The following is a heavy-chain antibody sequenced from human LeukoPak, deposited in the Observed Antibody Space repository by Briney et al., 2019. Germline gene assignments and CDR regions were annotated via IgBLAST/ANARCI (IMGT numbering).Heavy chain of an antibody. Sequence: GGSLRLSCAASGFTVSSNYMSWVRQAPGKGLEWVSVIYSGGSTYYADSVKGRFTISRDNSKNTLYLQMNSLRAEDTAVYYCARGMAAAGTGEFDYWGQGTLVTVSS. CDR1: GFTVSSNY. CDR2: IYSGGST. J-gene: IGHJ4*02. CDR3: ARGMAAAGTGEFDY. V-gene: IGHV3-53*01. D-gene: IGHD6-13*01.